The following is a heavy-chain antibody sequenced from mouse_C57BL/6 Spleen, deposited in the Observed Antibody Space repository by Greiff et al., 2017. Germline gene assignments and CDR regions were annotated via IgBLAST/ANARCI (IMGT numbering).Heavy chain of an antibody. CDR1: GYTFTDYY. J-gene: IGHJ2*01. CDR2: INPNNGGT. D-gene: IGHD1-1*01. V-gene: IGHV1-26*01. CDR3: ARYGYYDY. Sequence: EVQLQQSGPELVKPGASVKISCKASGYTFTDYYMNWVKQSHGKSLEWIGDINPNNGGTSYNQKFKGKATLTVDKSSSTAYMELSSLTSEDSAVYYCARYGYYDYWGQGTTLTVSS.